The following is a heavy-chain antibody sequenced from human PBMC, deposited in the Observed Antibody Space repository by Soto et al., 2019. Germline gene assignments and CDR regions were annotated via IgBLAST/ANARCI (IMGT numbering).Heavy chain of an antibody. CDR3: ARGQSSLLLDC. CDR2: INHSGST. D-gene: IGHD2-8*02. V-gene: IGHV4-34*01. Sequence: SETLSLTCAVYGGSFSGHYWSWIRQPPGKGLEWIGEINHSGSTNYNPSLKSRVTISVDTSKNQFSLKLSSVTAADTAVYYCARGQSSLLLDCWGQGVLVTVSS. J-gene: IGHJ4*02. CDR1: GGSFSGHY.